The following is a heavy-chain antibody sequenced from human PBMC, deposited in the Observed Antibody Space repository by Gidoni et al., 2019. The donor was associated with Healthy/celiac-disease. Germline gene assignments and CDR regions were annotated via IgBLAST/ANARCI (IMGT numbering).Heavy chain of an antibody. CDR3: ARVRCSSTSCWGWFDP. V-gene: IGHV3-33*01. J-gene: IGHJ5*02. CDR2: IWYDGSNK. Sequence: QVLLVESGGGVVQPGRSRRLSCAASGCTFSSYGMHWVRQAPGKGLEWVAVIWYDGSNKYYADSVKGRFTISRDNSKNTQYLQMNSLRAEDTAVYYGARVRCSSTSCWGWFDPWGQGTLVTVSS. D-gene: IGHD2-2*01. CDR1: GCTFSSYG.